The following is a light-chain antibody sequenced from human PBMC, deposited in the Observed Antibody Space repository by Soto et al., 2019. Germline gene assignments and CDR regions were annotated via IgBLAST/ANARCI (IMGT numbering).Light chain of an antibody. CDR3: SSYTSISSLGV. CDR1: GSDVGSYKY. J-gene: IGLJ1*01. CDR2: EVS. V-gene: IGLV2-14*01. Sequence: VLTQPASVSGSPGQSIAISCTGTGSDVGSYKYVSWYQQHSGKAPKLIIFEVSNRPSGVSDRFSGSKSGNTASLTISGLQAEDEADYYCSSYTSISSLGVFGTGTKVTVL.